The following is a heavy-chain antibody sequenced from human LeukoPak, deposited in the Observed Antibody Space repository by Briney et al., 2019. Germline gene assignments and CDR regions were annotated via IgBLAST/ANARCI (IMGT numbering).Heavy chain of an antibody. CDR2: IYYSGST. CDR1: GGSISSYY. Sequence: NPSETLSLTCTVSGGSISSYYWSWVRQPPGKGLDYIGYIYYSGSTNYNPSLKSRVTISVDTSKNQFSLRLTSVTAADTAVYYCARKPASNYDYGMDVWGQGTMVTVSS. CDR3: ARKPASNYDYGMDV. D-gene: IGHD2-15*01. J-gene: IGHJ6*02. V-gene: IGHV4-59*08.